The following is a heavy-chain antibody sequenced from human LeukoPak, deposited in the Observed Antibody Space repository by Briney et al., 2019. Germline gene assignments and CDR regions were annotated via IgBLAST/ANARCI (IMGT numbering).Heavy chain of an antibody. V-gene: IGHV5-51*01. Sequence: GASLQISCKCSGSIFTSYWIGWVRPMPGKGLEWMGIIYPGDSDTRYSPSFQGQVTISADKSISTAYLQWSSLKASDTAMYYCARHTRSPQAPRGFDYWGQGTLVTVSS. J-gene: IGHJ4*02. CDR3: ARHTRSPQAPRGFDY. D-gene: IGHD3-10*01. CDR2: IYPGDSDT. CDR1: GSIFTSYW.